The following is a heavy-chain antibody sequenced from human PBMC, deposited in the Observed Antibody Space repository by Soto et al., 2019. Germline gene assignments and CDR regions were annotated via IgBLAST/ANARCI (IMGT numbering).Heavy chain of an antibody. CDR3: AHYVSTSPAGWFDP. D-gene: IGHD3-10*02. Sequence: QITLKESGPTLVKPTQTLTLTCTFSGLSLSTSGEAVGWIRQPPGKALEWLALIYWDDDKRYNPTLKTRLTTTKDTSKNQVVLTLTNMAPVDTATYYCAHYVSTSPAGWFDPWGQGILVTVSS. CDR1: GLSLSTSGEA. J-gene: IGHJ5*02. V-gene: IGHV2-5*02. CDR2: IYWDDDK.